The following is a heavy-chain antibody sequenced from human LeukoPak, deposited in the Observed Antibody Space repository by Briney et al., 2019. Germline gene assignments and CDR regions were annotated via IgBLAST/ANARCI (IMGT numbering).Heavy chain of an antibody. CDR2: IYPGDSDT. J-gene: IGHJ4*02. D-gene: IGHD6-6*01. CDR1: GYRFTSYW. Sequence: GGSLKISCKGSGYRFTSYWIGWVRQMPGKGLEWMGIIYPGDSDTRYSPSFQGQVTISADKSISTAYLQWSSLKASDTAMYYCARQGYSSSSRFDFWGQGTLVTVSS. CDR3: ARQGYSSSSRFDF. V-gene: IGHV5-51*01.